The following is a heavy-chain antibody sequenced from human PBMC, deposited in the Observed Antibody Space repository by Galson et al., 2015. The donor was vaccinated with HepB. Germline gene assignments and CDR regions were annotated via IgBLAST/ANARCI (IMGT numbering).Heavy chain of an antibody. CDR2: IKRKIDGGTI. J-gene: IGHJ6*03. CDR1: GFTFRNTW. Sequence: SLRLSCAASGFTFRNTWMNWVRQAPGKGLEWVGRIKRKIDGGTIDYAAPVKGRFIISRDDSKNMVYMEMNSLKTEDTAVYYCATLYYDFWSGSSLAYYYYYMDAWGKGTTFAVSS. V-gene: IGHV3-15*07. CDR3: ATLYYDFWSGSSLAYYYYYMDA. D-gene: IGHD3-3*01.